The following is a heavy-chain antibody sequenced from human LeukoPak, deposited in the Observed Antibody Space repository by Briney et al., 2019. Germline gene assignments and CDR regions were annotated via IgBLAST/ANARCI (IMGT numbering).Heavy chain of an antibody. D-gene: IGHD5-18*01. CDR1: GFTVSSNY. V-gene: IGHV3-7*01. Sequence: GGSLRLSCAASGFTVSSNYMSWVRQAPGKGLELVANIKQDRSEKYYVDSVKGRFTISRDNAKNSLYLQMNSLRAEDTAVYYCAKGDAAIGTFDYWGQGTLVTVSS. CDR2: IKQDRSEK. J-gene: IGHJ4*02. CDR3: AKGDAAIGTFDY.